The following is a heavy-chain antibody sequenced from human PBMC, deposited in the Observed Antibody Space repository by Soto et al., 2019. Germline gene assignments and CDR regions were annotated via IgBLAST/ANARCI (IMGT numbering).Heavy chain of an antibody. Sequence: AASVKVSCKASGFTFTSSAVQWVRQARGQRLEWIGWIVVGSGNTNYAQKFQERVTITRDMSTSTAYMELSSLRSEDTAVYYCAAVRYFDWFVFDYWGQGTLVTVSS. V-gene: IGHV1-58*01. CDR2: IVVGSGNT. J-gene: IGHJ4*02. CDR3: AAVRYFDWFVFDY. CDR1: GFTFTSSA. D-gene: IGHD3-9*01.